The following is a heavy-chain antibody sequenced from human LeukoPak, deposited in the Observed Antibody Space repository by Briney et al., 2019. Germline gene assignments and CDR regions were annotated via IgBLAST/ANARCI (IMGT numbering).Heavy chain of an antibody. Sequence: SETLSLTCTVSGGSISSGSYYWSWIRQPAGKGLEWIGRIYTSGSTNYNPSLKSRVTISVDTSKNQFSLELSSVTAADTAVYYCAAGYDSSANDAFDIWGQGTMVTVSS. D-gene: IGHD3-22*01. CDR2: IYTSGST. CDR1: GGSISSGSYY. J-gene: IGHJ3*02. V-gene: IGHV4-61*02. CDR3: AAGYDSSANDAFDI.